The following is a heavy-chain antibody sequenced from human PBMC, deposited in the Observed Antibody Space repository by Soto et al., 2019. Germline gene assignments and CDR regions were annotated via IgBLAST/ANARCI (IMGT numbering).Heavy chain of an antibody. J-gene: IGHJ5*02. CDR3: ARERGRYCSGESCYPFGP. Sequence: SETLSLTCAVYGGAFRGYYWSWIRQRPGKGLEWLGEINDSGSTNYNPSLKSRITISLDTSKKEISLRLSSVTAADTAVYYCARERGRYCSGESCYPFGPWGQGALVTVSS. D-gene: IGHD2-15*01. CDR1: GGAFRGYY. V-gene: IGHV4-34*01. CDR2: INDSGST.